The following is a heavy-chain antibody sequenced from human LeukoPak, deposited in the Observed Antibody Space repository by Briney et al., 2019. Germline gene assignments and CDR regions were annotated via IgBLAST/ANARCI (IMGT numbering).Heavy chain of an antibody. CDR1: GGSFSDYY. D-gene: IGHD2-15*01. CDR3: ARDSDCSGGSCYFDY. CDR2: INRSGST. J-gene: IGHJ4*02. Sequence: SETLSLTCAVYGGSFSDYYWSWIRQPPGKGLEWIGEINRSGSTNYNPSLKSRVTISVDTSKNQFSLKLSSVTAADTAVYYCARDSDCSGGSCYFDYWGQGTLVTVSS. V-gene: IGHV4-34*01.